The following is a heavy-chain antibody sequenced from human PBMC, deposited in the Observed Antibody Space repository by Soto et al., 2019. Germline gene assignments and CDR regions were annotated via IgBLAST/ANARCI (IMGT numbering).Heavy chain of an antibody. V-gene: IGHV4-59*11. J-gene: IGHJ4*02. CDR2: ISYSGSS. CDR1: GGSMSSHY. D-gene: IGHD3-16*01. Sequence: NPSETLSLTCTVSGGSMSSHYWTWLRQPPGKGLEWIGYISYSGSSYYNPSLKSRATISADTSRNQFSLRLTSVIAADTAVYFCARADPDASVGFWGQGTLVTVSS. CDR3: ARADPDASVGF.